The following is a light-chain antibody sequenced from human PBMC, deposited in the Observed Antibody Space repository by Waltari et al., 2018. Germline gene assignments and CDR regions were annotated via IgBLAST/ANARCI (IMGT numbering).Light chain of an antibody. CDR2: RDT. CDR1: KLGDQS. J-gene: IGLJ2*01. CDR3: QAWDSSTAV. Sequence: SYELAQPPSVSVSPGQTASITCPGDKLGDQSVSWYQQKPGQSPVVVIYRDTERPSGIPERFSGSNSGNTATLTISGTQTMDEADYYCQAWDSSTAVFGGGTKLTVL. V-gene: IGLV3-1*01.